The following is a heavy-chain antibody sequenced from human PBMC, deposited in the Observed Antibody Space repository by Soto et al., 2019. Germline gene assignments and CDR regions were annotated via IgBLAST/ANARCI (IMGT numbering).Heavy chain of an antibody. D-gene: IGHD2-8*01. CDR1: GGTFSSYA. J-gene: IGHJ5*02. Sequence: SVKVSCKASGGTFSSYAISWVRQAPGQGLEWMGGIIPIFGTANYAQKFQGRVTITADESTGTAYMELSSLRSEDTAVYYCARSLARYCTNGVCPGAWFDPWGQGTLVTVS. V-gene: IGHV1-69*13. CDR2: IIPIFGTA. CDR3: ARSLARYCTNGVCPGAWFDP.